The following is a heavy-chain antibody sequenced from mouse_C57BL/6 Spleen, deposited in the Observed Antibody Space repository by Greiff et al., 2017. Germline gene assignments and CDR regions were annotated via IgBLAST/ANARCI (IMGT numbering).Heavy chain of an antibody. D-gene: IGHD3-2*02. V-gene: IGHV1-80*01. J-gene: IGHJ2*01. Sequence: QVQLQQSGAELVKPGASVKISCKASGYAFSSYWMNWVKQRPGKGLEWIGQIYSGDGDTNYNGKFKGKATLTADKSSSTAYMQLSSLTSEDSAVYFCARDSSGPYYFDYWGQGTTLTVSS. CDR1: GYAFSSYW. CDR2: IYSGDGDT. CDR3: ARDSSGPYYFDY.